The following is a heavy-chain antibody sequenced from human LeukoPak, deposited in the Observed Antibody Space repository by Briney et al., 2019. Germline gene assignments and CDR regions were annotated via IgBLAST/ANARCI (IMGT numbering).Heavy chain of an antibody. CDR1: GFSFGSYD. V-gene: IGHV3-21*01. CDR2: ITTSSSYI. CDR3: ASHIVVVTAIRYYAMDV. J-gene: IGHJ6*02. D-gene: IGHD2-2*01. Sequence: GGSLRLSCAASGFSFGSYDMNWGRQAPGKGLEWVSSITTSSSYIYYADSVKGRFTVSRDNAKNSLYLQMNSLRAEDTAVYYCASHIVVVTAIRYYAMDVWGQGTTVTVSS.